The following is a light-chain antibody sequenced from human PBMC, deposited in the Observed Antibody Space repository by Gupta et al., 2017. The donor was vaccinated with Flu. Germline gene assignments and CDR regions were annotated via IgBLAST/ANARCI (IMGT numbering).Light chain of an antibody. CDR1: QSVSNN. CDR2: GAS. J-gene: IGKJ5*01. CDR3: HQYNKWPKG. V-gene: IGKV3-15*01. Sequence: EIVMTQSPATLSVSPGERATLSCRASQSVSNNLAWYQQKPGQAPRLLIYGASTRATGIPARFSGSGSGTEFTLTVSSLQSEDFAVYYCHQYNKWPKGFGQGTRLEIK.